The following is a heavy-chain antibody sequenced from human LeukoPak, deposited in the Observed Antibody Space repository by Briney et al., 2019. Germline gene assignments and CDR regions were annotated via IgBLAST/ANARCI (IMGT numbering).Heavy chain of an antibody. Sequence: ASVKVSCKASGYTFNSNDINWVRQATGQGLEWMGWMNPNSGNTGYAQRFQGRVTMTRNTSISTAYMELSSLRSDDTAVYYCARAGGYGDYSIYYYGMGVWGQGTTVTVSS. D-gene: IGHD4-17*01. CDR1: GYTFNSND. CDR3: ARAGGYGDYSIYYYGMGV. CDR2: MNPNSGNT. V-gene: IGHV1-8*01. J-gene: IGHJ6*02.